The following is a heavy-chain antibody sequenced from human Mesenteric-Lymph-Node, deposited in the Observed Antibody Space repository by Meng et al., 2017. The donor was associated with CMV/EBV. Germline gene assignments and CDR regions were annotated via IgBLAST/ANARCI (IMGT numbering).Heavy chain of an antibody. CDR3: ARDNSGYYDSSGYQDAFDI. D-gene: IGHD3-22*01. CDR1: GFDFSSYG. CDR2: IHGDGRIH. Sequence: GESLKISCVASGFDFSSYGMRWVRQVPGKGLEWISLIHGDGRIHINADAAKGRFTISRDNSKNTLFLQMNSLRPEDTALYYCARDNSGYYDSSGYQDAFDIWGQGTMVTVSS. J-gene: IGHJ3*02. V-gene: IGHV3-74*01.